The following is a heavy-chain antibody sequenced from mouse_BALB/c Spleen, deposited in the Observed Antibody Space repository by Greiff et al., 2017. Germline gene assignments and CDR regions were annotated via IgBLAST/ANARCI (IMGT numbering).Heavy chain of an antibody. V-gene: IGHV3-2*02. J-gene: IGHJ2*01. CDR2: ISYSGST. Sequence: EVQGVESGPGLVKPSQSLSLTCTVTGYSITSDYAWNWIRQFPGNKLEWMGYISYSGSTSYNPSLKSRISITRDTSKNQFFLQLNSVTTEDTATYYCARANWEGYFDYWGQGTTLTVSS. CDR3: ARANWEGYFDY. CDR1: GYSITSDYA. D-gene: IGHD4-1*01.